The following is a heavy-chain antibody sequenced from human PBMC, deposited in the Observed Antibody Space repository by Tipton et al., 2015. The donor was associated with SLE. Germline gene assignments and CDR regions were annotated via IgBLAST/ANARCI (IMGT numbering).Heavy chain of an antibody. D-gene: IGHD3-3*01. CDR2: ITGGSKYSYK. Sequence: SLRLSCVASGFTFSSYSMNWVRQAPGKGLEWVSSITGGSKYSYKYFADSVKGRFTISRDNTQNSLYLQMNSLRAEDSAVYYCARAGDLRIFNYYDMDVWGKGTTVTVSS. J-gene: IGHJ6*03. CDR3: ARAGDLRIFNYYDMDV. CDR1: GFTFSSYS. V-gene: IGHV3-21*06.